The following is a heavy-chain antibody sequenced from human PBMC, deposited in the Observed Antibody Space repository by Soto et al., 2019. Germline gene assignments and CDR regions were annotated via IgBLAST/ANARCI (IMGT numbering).Heavy chain of an antibody. CDR1: GGTFSSYV. CDR2: ITPIYPTT. Sequence: SVKVSCKASGGTFSSYVISWVRQAPGQGLEWMGGITPIYPTTNYAQKFQGRVTITADESATTAFLELSSLRSEDSAVYYCARGPVTTRRYDSYYFGMDVWGRGTTVTVSS. D-gene: IGHD4-4*01. J-gene: IGHJ6*02. CDR3: ARGPVTTRRYDSYYFGMDV. V-gene: IGHV1-69*13.